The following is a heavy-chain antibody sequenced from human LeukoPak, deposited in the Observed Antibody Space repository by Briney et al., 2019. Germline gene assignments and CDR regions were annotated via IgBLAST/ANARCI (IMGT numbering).Heavy chain of an antibody. CDR2: IYHSGST. V-gene: IGHV4-38-2*01. D-gene: IGHD6-19*01. CDR3: ASQIIAVAGTIDY. Sequence: PSETLSLTCAVSGYSISSGYYWGWIRQPPGQGLEWIGSIYHSGSTYYNPSLKSRVTISVDTSKNQFSLKPSSVTAADTAVYYCASQIIAVAGTIDYWGQGTLVTVSS. CDR1: GYSISSGYY. J-gene: IGHJ4*02.